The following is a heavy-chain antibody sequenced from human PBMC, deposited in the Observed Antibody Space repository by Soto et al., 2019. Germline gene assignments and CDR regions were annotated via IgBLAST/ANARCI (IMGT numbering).Heavy chain of an antibody. CDR3: ARGPYDSSGYLYFDY. D-gene: IGHD3-22*01. V-gene: IGHV1-2*02. CDR1: GYTFTGYY. Sequence: ASVKVSCKASGYTFTGYYMHWVRQAPGQGLEWMGWINPNSGGTNYAQKFQGRVTMTRDTSISTAYMELSRLRSDDTAVYYCARGPYDSSGYLYFDYGGQGTLVTVSS. CDR2: INPNSGGT. J-gene: IGHJ4*02.